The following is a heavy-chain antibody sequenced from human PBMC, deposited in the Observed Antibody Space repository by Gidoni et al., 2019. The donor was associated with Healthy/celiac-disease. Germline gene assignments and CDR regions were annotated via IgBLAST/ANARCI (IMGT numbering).Heavy chain of an antibody. V-gene: IGHV3-43*01. J-gene: IGHJ4*02. D-gene: IGHD5-12*01. CDR2: ISWDGGST. CDR1: GFTFDDYT. CDR3: AKESRDGYKYGGYFDY. Sequence: EVQLVESGGVVVQPGGSLRLSCAASGFTFDDYTMHWVRQAPGKGLEWVSLISWDGGSTYYADSVKGRFTISRDNSKNSLYLQMNSLRTEDTALYYCAKESRDGYKYGGYFDYWGQGTLVTVSS.